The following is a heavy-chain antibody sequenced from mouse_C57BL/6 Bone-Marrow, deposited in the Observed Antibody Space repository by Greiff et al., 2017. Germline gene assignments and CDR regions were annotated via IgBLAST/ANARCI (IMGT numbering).Heavy chain of an antibody. CDR2: ISRGGSYT. J-gene: IGHJ2*01. D-gene: IGHD3-1*01. V-gene: IGHV5-6*01. CDR1: GFTFSSYG. CDR3: ARRARYRYYFDY. Sequence: DVLLLESGGDLVKPGGSLKLSCAASGFTFSSYGMSWVRQTPDKRLEWVATISRGGSYTYYPDSVKGRFTISRDNAKNTLYLQMSILKSEDTAMYYCARRARYRYYFDYWGQGTTLTVTS.